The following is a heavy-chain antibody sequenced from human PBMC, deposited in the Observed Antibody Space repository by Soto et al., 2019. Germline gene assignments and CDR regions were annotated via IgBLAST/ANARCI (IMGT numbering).Heavy chain of an antibody. V-gene: IGHV3-15*01. CDR3: TTDSADIVVVPATVGMDV. Sequence: GGFLSLARRAAEVCFSNGWTTCERQAPRYGLEWFGRIKSITDGGTTDYVAPVKGSFTISRDDSKDTLYLQMNNLRTEDTAVYHCTTDSADIVVVPATVGMDVWGQGTTVTVSS. D-gene: IGHD2-2*01. J-gene: IGHJ6*02. CDR2: IKSITDGGTT. CDR1: EVCFSNGW.